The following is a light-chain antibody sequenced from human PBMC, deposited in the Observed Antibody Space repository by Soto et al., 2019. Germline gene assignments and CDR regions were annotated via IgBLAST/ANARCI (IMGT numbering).Light chain of an antibody. CDR1: QSINSH. CDR2: TMS. Sequence: DIQMTQSPSSLSASVGDRVTITCRASQSINSHLNWYQQKPGKPPKLLIHTMSSLQSWVPSRFSGSGAGTDFTLTISTLQPEDFATYYCQQCDSTPQTFGGGTKMEI. V-gene: IGKV1-39*01. CDR3: QQCDSTPQT. J-gene: IGKJ4*01.